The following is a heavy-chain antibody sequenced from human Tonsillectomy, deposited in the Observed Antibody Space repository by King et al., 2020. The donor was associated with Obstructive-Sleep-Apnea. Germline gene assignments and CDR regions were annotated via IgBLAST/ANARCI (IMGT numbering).Heavy chain of an antibody. V-gene: IGHV3-23*04. Sequence: QLVQSGGDLVQPGGSLRLSCAASGFFFISSAMTWVRQAPGKGLEWVSGISGGRSSTYYADSVKGRFTISRDNSKNTLYLQMNSLRDEDTAVYYCAKGYSSIWYDYFDYWGQGTLVTVSS. CDR3: AKGYSSIWYDYFDY. CDR1: GFFFISSA. D-gene: IGHD6-13*01. J-gene: IGHJ4*02. CDR2: ISGGRSST.